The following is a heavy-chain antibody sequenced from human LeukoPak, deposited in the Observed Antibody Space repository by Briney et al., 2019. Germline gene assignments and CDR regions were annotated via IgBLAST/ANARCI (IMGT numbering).Heavy chain of an antibody. CDR2: INHFGST. D-gene: IGHD1-26*01. CDR3: ARIRSRKWGFDY. V-gene: IGHV4-34*01. Sequence: PSETLSLTCAVYGGSFIGYYWSWIRQPPGKGLEWIGEINHFGSTNYNPSLKSRVTISIDTSKNQFSLKLSSVTAADTAVYYCARIRSRKWGFDYWGQGTPVTVSS. CDR1: GGSFIGYY. J-gene: IGHJ4*02.